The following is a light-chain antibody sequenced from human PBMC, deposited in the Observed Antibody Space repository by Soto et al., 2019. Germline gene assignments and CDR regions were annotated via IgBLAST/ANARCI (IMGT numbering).Light chain of an antibody. CDR1: QGVSSY. Sequence: EVVLTQSPATLSLSPGEGATLSCRASQGVSSYLAWYQQKPGQAPRLLIYDASKRATGIPARFSGSGSGTDFTLTISSLKPEDFAVYYCQHRSSWPLTFGGGTKVEI. V-gene: IGKV3-11*01. J-gene: IGKJ4*01. CDR2: DAS. CDR3: QHRSSWPLT.